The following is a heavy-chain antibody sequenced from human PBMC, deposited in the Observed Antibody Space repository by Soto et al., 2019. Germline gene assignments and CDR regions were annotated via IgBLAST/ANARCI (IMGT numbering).Heavy chain of an antibody. CDR2: VTANGGST. CDR3: ASLGVGDWANYYYYYGMDV. D-gene: IGHD2-21*02. J-gene: IGHJ6*02. Sequence: EVQLLESGGGFVQPGGSLRLSCAATGFTFSVYAMTWVRQAPGTGLEWVSAVTANGGSTYSADSVKGRFTISRDNSKNTLFLQMKSLRAEDTAVYYCASLGVGDWANYYYYYGMDVWGQGATGTVSS. V-gene: IGHV3-23*01. CDR1: GFTFSVYA.